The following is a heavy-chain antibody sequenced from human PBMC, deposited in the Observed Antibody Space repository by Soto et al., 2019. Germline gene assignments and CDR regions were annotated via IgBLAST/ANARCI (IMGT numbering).Heavy chain of an antibody. J-gene: IGHJ4*02. V-gene: IGHV4-30-2*01. D-gene: IGHD2-15*01. CDR1: GGSISSGGYS. Sequence: SETLSLTCAVSGGSISSGGYSWSWIRQPPGKGLEWIGYIYHSGSTYYNPSLKSRVTISVDRSKNQFSLKLSSVTAADTAVYYCARTISRCSGGSCPFYYWGQGTRVTVSS. CDR3: ARTISRCSGGSCPFYY. CDR2: IYHSGST.